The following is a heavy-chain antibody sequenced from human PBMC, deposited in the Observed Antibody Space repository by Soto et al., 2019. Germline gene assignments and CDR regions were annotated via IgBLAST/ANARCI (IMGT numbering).Heavy chain of an antibody. D-gene: IGHD2-15*01. CDR3: ALRGYCSGGSCSRQSYYYMDV. CDR2: IVVGSGNT. J-gene: IGHJ6*03. CDR1: GFTFTSSA. V-gene: IGHV1-58*02. Sequence: QMQLVQSGPEVKKPGTSVKVSCKASGFTFTSSAMQWVRQARGQRLEWIGWIVVGSGNTNYAQKFQERVTITRDMSTSTAYMELSSLRSEDTAVYYCALRGYCSGGSCSRQSYYYMDVWGKGTTVTVSS.